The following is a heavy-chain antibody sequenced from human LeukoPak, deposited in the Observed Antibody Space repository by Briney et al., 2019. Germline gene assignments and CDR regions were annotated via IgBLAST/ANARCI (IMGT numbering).Heavy chain of an antibody. J-gene: IGHJ6*03. D-gene: IGHD1-1*01. CDR2: INPTTGVA. Sequence: ASVKVSCKTSGYTFTVHFMNWVRQAPGQGLEWMGRINPTTGVANYAQKFQGRITVTRDTSINTAYMELSSLTSDDTAVYYCARLDRNYYYLDVWGQGTTVTVSS. CDR1: GYTFTVHF. CDR3: ARLDRNYYYLDV. V-gene: IGHV1-2*06.